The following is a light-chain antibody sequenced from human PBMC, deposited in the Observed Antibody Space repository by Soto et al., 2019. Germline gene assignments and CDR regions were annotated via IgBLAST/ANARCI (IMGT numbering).Light chain of an antibody. CDR2: EVT. CDR1: SSDVGAYNY. V-gene: IGLV2-14*01. CDR3: SSYTSSSTWV. J-gene: IGLJ3*02. Sequence: QSALTQPPSASGSPGQSVTFSCTGTSSDVGAYNYVSWYQQHPGKAPRLMIYEVTKRPSGVSNRFSGSKSGNTASLTISGLQAEDEADYYCSSYTSSSTWVFGGGTKVTVL.